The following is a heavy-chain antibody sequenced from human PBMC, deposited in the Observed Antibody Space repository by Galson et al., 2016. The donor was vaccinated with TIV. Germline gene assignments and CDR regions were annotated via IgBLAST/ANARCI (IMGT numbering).Heavy chain of an antibody. CDR2: LTPGDSET. Sequence: QSGAEAKKPGESLIISCKASGYMFSAHWFGWVRQMPGKGPEWIGILTPGDSETLYGPSFEGTVTISAENSISTAYLQCHSLKASDTAVYYCAKGKEYYEFWGQGTLVTVSS. CDR3: AKGKEYYEF. V-gene: IGHV5-51*03. CDR1: GYMFSAHW. J-gene: IGHJ4*02. D-gene: IGHD3-16*01.